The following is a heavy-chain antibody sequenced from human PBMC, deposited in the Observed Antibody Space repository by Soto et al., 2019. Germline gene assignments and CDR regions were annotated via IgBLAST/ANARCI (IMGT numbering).Heavy chain of an antibody. CDR2: IYYSGST. Sequence: SDTLSLTSPVAGGSITSYHWRWILHPPGKGLEWIGYIYYSGSTNYNPSLKSRVTISVDTSKNQFSLKLSSVTAADTAVYYCARHAFGYSYGLFYYFDYWGQGTLVTVS. CDR1: GGSITSYH. J-gene: IGHJ4*02. CDR3: ARHAFGYSYGLFYYFDY. D-gene: IGHD5-18*01. V-gene: IGHV4-59*08.